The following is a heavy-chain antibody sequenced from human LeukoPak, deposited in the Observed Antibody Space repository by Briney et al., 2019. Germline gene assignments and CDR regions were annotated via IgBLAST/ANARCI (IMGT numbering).Heavy chain of an antibody. D-gene: IGHD1-26*01. J-gene: IGHJ4*02. CDR1: GGTFSSYA. V-gene: IGHV1-69*04. CDR2: IIPIFGIA. CDR3: AGASIVGANQVFDY. Sequence: SVKVSCKASGGTFSSYAISWVRQAPGQGLEWMGRIIPIFGIANYAQKFQGRVTITADKSTSTAYMELSSLRSEDTAVYYCAGASIVGANQVFDYWGQGTLVTVSS.